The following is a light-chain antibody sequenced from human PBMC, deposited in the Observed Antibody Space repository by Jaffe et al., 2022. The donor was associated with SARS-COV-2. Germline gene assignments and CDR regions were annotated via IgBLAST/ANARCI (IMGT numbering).Light chain of an antibody. CDR1: QSVTSGY. CDR3: QQYDRSPRT. CDR2: GAS. Sequence: EIVLTQSPGTLSLSPGDRATLSCRASQSVTSGYLAWYQQKPGQAPRLLIYGASTRATGIPDRFSGSGSGTDFTLTISRLEPEDFAVFYCQQYDRSPRTFGQGTKVEIK. J-gene: IGKJ1*01. V-gene: IGKV3-20*01.